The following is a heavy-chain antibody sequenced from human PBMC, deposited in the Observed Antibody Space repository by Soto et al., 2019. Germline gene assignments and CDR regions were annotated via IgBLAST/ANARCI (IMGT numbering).Heavy chain of an antibody. V-gene: IGHV3-33*01. CDR1: GFTFSSYD. CDR2: IWYDGTNK. Sequence: PGGSLRLSCAASGFTFSSYDMHWVRQAPGKGLEWVAVIWYDGTNKYYTDSVKGRFTISRDNSKNTLYLQMNSLRAEDTAMYYCARGPEYSRSWSSSNFDSWGQGTLVTVSS. J-gene: IGHJ4*02. D-gene: IGHD6-13*01. CDR3: ARGPEYSRSWSSSNFDS.